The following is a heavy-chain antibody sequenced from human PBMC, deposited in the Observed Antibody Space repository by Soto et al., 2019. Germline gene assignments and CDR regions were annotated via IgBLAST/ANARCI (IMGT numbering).Heavy chain of an antibody. CDR3: ARVASYKYYFDY. Sequence: SVKVSCKASGGTFSSYAISWVRQAPGQGLEWMGGIIPIFGTANYAQKFQGRVTITADESTSTAYMELSSLRSEDTAVYYCARVASYKYYFDYWGQGTLVTVSS. D-gene: IGHD3-10*01. V-gene: IGHV1-69*13. CDR2: IIPIFGTA. CDR1: GGTFSSYA. J-gene: IGHJ4*02.